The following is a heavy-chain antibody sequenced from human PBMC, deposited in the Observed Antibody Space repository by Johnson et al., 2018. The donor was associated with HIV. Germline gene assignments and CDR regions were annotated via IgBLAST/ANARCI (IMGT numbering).Heavy chain of an antibody. Sequence: VQLVESGGGVVQPGGSLRLSCVASGFIFSDHFMDWVRQAPGKGLEWVGRIRNKPSSYSTEYAASVKGRFTVSRDDSKNSVYLQMSSLKTEDTAVYYCTRDRDGVGVSWGQGTMVTVSS. V-gene: IGHV3-72*01. J-gene: IGHJ3*01. CDR3: TRDRDGVGVS. CDR2: IRNKPSSYST. D-gene: IGHD3-10*01. CDR1: GFIFSDHF.